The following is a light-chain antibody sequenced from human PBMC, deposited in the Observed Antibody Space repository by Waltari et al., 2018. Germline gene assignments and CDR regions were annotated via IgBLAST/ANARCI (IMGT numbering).Light chain of an antibody. Sequence: EIVLTQSPGTLSVSPGERVTVSCRASQTITGSWLTWYHQKPGQAPRLLIYGASNRAHGIPDRFSGSGSGTDFPLTISRLEPEDSAVYYCQQYDGSVVTFGGGTKVEIK. CDR2: GAS. V-gene: IGKV3-20*01. CDR3: QQYDGSVVT. J-gene: IGKJ4*01. CDR1: QTITGSW.